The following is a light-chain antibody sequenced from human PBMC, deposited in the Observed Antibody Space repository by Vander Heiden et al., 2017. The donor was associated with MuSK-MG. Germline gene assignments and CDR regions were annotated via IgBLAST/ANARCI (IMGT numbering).Light chain of an antibody. CDR3: SSFTSSSTLV. J-gene: IGLJ1*01. CDR2: DVS. Sequence: QSALTQTASVSGSPGPSITISCTGTNSDVGTYNYVSWYQQHPGKAPKLLMYDVSHRPSGVSNRFSASKSGTTASLTISGLQAEDEADDYCSSFTSSSTLVCGTGTKVKVL. V-gene: IGLV2-14*03. CDR1: NSDVGTYNY.